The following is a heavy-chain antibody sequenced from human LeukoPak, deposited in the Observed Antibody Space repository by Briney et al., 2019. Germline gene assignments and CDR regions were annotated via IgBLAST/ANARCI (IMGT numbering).Heavy chain of an antibody. D-gene: IGHD4-11*01. J-gene: IGHJ6*02. CDR1: GGSISSYY. Sequence: SETLSLTCTVSGGSISSYYWSWIRQPPGKGLEWIGYIYYSGSTNYNPSLKSRVTISVDTSKNQFSLKLSSVTAADTAVYYCARHATVTKLYYYYYGRDVGGQGTTVPVSS. V-gene: IGHV4-59*08. CDR2: IYYSGST. CDR3: ARHATVTKLYYYYYGRDV.